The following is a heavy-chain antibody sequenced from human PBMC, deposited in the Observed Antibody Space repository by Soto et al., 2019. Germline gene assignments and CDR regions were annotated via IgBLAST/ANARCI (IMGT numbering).Heavy chain of an antibody. J-gene: IGHJ4*01. CDR1: GLTFTRAW. Sequence: GGSLRLSCAASGLTFTRAWINWVRQAPGKGLEWVGRIKSKIDGGTTDFAAPVKGRFAISRDDSRDIVYLQMDNLKIEDTAVYYCTTYSDFTATLVRFAYSGRRTLVTVSS. V-gene: IGHV3-15*07. CDR2: IKSKIDGGTT. CDR3: TTYSDFTATLVRFAY. D-gene: IGHD2-15*01.